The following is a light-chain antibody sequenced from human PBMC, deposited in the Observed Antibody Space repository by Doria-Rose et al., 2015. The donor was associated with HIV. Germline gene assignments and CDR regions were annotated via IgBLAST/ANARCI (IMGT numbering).Light chain of an antibody. J-gene: IGKJ4*01. CDR3: QRYNKWPPLT. CDR1: QSISNN. Sequence: TQSPTTLSVSPGERATLSCRASQSISNNLAWYQQKPGQAPRLLIYGASTRATGIPARFSGSGSGTEFTLTVSSLHSEDFAVYYCQRYNKWPPLTFGGGTKVEIK. CDR2: GAS. V-gene: IGKV3-15*01.